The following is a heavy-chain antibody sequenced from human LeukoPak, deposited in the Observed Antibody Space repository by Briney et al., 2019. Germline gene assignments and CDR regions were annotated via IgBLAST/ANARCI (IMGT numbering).Heavy chain of an antibody. Sequence: SQTLSLTCTVSGGSISSGGYYWSWIRQHPGKGLEWIGYIYYSGSTYYNPSLKSRVTISVDTSKNQFSLKLSSVTAADTAVYYCARKRAVAGTFDYWGQGTLVTVSS. CDR1: GGSISSGGYY. D-gene: IGHD6-19*01. CDR3: ARKRAVAGTFDY. CDR2: IYYSGST. V-gene: IGHV4-31*03. J-gene: IGHJ4*02.